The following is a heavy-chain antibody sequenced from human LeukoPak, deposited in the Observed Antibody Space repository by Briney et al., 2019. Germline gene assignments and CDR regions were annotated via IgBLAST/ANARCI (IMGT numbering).Heavy chain of an antibody. V-gene: IGHV4-39*01. CDR3: ARQGYYDSSGYLHWYFYL. J-gene: IGHJ2*01. D-gene: IGHD3-22*01. Sequence: SETLSLTCTVSGGSISSSSYYWGWIRPPPGKGLEWIGSIYYSGSTYYNPSLGSLVTISVDTSKNPFSLKLSSVTAADTAVYYCARQGYYDSSGYLHWYFYLWGGSALVTVSS. CDR2: IYYSGST. CDR1: GGSISSSSYY.